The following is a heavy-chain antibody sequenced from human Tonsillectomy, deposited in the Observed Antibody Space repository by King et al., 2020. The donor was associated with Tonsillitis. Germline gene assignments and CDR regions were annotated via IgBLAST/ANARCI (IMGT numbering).Heavy chain of an antibody. D-gene: IGHD2-15*01. J-gene: IGHJ4*02. CDR2: ISYDGSMI. CDR1: GFTFSTYA. Sequence: VQLVESGGGVVQPVRSLRLSCAASGFTFSTYAMHWVRQASGKGLEWVAVISYDGSMIYYADSVKGRFTISRDNSKSSLYLQMNSLRAEDTAVYFWARDRGYCSGGNCYRPYYFDYWGQGTLVTVSS. V-gene: IGHV3-30-3*01. CDR3: ARDRGYCSGGNCYRPYYFDY.